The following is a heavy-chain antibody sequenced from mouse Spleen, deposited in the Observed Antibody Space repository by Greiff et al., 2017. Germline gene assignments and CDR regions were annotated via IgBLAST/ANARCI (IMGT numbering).Heavy chain of an antibody. Sequence: QVQLQQPGAELVMPGASVKLSCKASGYTFTSYWMHWVKQRPGQGLEWIGYINPSSGYTKYNQKFKDKATLTADKSSSTAYMQLSSLTYEDSAVYYCARYYDYAWFAYWGQGTLVTVSA. CDR2: INPSSGYT. D-gene: IGHD2-4*01. CDR1: GYTFTSYW. CDR3: ARYYDYAWFAY. V-gene: IGHV1-7*01. J-gene: IGHJ3*01.